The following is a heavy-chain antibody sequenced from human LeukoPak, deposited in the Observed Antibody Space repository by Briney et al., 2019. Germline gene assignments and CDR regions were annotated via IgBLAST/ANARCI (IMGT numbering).Heavy chain of an antibody. V-gene: IGHV1-18*01. Sequence: ASVKVSCKASGYTFISYGISWVRQAPGQGLEWMGWISAYNGNTNYAQKLQGRVTMTTDTSTSTAYMELRSLRSDDTAVYYCARESCSSTSCYGMDVWGQGTTVTVSS. CDR2: ISAYNGNT. CDR3: ARESCSSTSCYGMDV. D-gene: IGHD2-2*01. J-gene: IGHJ6*02. CDR1: GYTFISYG.